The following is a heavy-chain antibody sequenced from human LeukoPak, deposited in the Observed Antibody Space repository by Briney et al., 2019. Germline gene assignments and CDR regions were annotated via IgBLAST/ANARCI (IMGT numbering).Heavy chain of an antibody. V-gene: IGHV3-23*01. CDR3: AKDSIRYFDWLPPGWFDP. J-gene: IGHJ5*02. D-gene: IGHD3-9*01. Sequence: GGSLRLSCATSGFTFSSYWMHWVRQVPGKGLVWVSAISGSGGSTYYADSVKGRFTISRDNSKNTLYLQMNSLRAEDTAVYYCAKDSIRYFDWLPPGWFDPWGQGTLVTVSS. CDR1: GFTFSSYW. CDR2: ISGSGGST.